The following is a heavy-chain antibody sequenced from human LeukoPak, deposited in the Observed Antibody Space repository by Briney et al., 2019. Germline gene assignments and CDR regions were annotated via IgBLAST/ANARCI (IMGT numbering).Heavy chain of an antibody. CDR3: ARDAGSRGYYYYFDY. CDR2: INPNSGGT. V-gene: IGHV1-2*02. J-gene: IGHJ4*02. CDR1: GYTFTGYY. D-gene: IGHD3-22*01. Sequence: ASVKVSCKASGYTFTGYYMHWVRQAPGQGLEWMGWINPNSGGTNYAQKFQGRVTMTRDTSISTAYMELSRLRSDDTAVFYCARDAGSRGYYYYFDYWGQGTLVTVSS.